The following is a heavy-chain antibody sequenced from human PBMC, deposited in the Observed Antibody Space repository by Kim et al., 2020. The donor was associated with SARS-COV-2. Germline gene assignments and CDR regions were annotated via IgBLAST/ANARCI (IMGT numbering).Heavy chain of an antibody. CDR1: GYTLTELS. J-gene: IGHJ6*02. D-gene: IGHD3-10*01. CDR2: FDPEDGET. Sequence: ASVKVSCKVSGYTLTELSMHWVRQAPGKGLEWMGGFDPEDGETIYAQKFQGRVTMTEDTSTDTAYMELSSLRSEDTAVYYCATLSLVGFGELRGDYYGMDVWGQGTTVTVSS. CDR3: ATLSLVGFGELRGDYYGMDV. V-gene: IGHV1-24*01.